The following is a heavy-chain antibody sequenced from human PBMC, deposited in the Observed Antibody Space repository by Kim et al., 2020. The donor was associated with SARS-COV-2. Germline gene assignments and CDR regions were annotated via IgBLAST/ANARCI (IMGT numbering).Heavy chain of an antibody. Sequence: GGSLRLSCAASGFTFSSYAMHWVRQAPGKGLEWVAVISYDGSNKYYADSVKGRFTISRDNSKNTLYLQMNSLRAEDTAVYYCARVSGSYYKRGYFDYWGQGTLVTVSS. D-gene: IGHD3-10*01. V-gene: IGHV3-30-3*01. CDR1: GFTFSSYA. CDR3: ARVSGSYYKRGYFDY. CDR2: ISYDGSNK. J-gene: IGHJ4*02.